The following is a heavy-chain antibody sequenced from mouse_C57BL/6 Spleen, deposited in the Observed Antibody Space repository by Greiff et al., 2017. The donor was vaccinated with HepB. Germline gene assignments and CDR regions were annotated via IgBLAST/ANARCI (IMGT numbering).Heavy chain of an antibody. Sequence: QVQLQQSGAELVRPGTSVKVSCKASGYAFTNYLIEWVKQRPGQGLEWIGVINPGSGGTNYNEKFKGKATLTADKSSSTAYMQLSSLTSEDSAVYFCARSETIWDAFDYWGQGTTLTVSS. D-gene: IGHD4-1*01. V-gene: IGHV1-54*01. CDR3: ARSETIWDAFDY. J-gene: IGHJ2*01. CDR1: GYAFTNYL. CDR2: INPGSGGT.